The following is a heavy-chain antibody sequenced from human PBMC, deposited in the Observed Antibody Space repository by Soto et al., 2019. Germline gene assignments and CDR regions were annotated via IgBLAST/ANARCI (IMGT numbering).Heavy chain of an antibody. J-gene: IGHJ5*02. CDR2: MKQDGSEK. V-gene: IGHV3-7*05. D-gene: IGHD3-10*01. Sequence: EVQLVESGGGLVQPGGSLRLSCAASGFTFSNYWMSWVRQAPGKGLEWVANMKQDGSEKDYVGSVKGRFTISRDNAKNALYLQMNSLTTEDTAGYYCARLRTPRVRAAWGPGTLVTVSS. CDR1: GFTFSNYW. CDR3: ARLRTPRVRAA.